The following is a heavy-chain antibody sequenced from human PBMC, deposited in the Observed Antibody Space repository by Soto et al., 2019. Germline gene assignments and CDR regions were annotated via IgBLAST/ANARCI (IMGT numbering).Heavy chain of an antibody. D-gene: IGHD5-12*01. V-gene: IGHV3-23*01. CDR1: GFTFSAYS. J-gene: IGHJ4*02. CDR2: VSDSGGAT. Sequence: EVQLLESGGGLVQPGGSLRLSCAASGFTFSAYSMSWVRQAPGKGLEWVSSVSDSGGATKYADSVQGRFTISRDNSKNTLYLQMDSLSAEGTAVYYWAKNPSNSGGIWFEYWGQGTLVTGSS. CDR3: AKNPSNSGGIWFEY.